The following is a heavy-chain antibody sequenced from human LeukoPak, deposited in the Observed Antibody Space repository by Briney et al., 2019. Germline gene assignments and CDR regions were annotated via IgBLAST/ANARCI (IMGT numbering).Heavy chain of an antibody. D-gene: IGHD3-9*01. J-gene: IGHJ4*02. Sequence: ASVKVSCKASGYTFTSYYMHWVRQAPGQGLEWMGGFDPEDGEAIYAQKFQGRVTMTEDTSTDTAYMELSSLRSGDTAVYYCATLGPLRYFDWLGGYWGQGTLVTVSS. CDR2: FDPEDGEA. V-gene: IGHV1-24*01. CDR3: ATLGPLRYFDWLGGY. CDR1: GYTFTSYY.